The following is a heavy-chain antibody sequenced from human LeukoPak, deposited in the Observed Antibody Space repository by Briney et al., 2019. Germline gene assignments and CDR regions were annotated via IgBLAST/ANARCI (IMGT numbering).Heavy chain of an antibody. J-gene: IGHJ4*02. CDR1: GFTFSTYT. V-gene: IGHV3-48*04. Sequence: PGGSLRLSCAASGFTFSTYTFNWVRQAPGKGLEWLSYISSGGITIFYADSVKGRFTISRDNAKNSLYLHMNSLKAEDTAVYYCARDFDYGGYIDFWGQGTLVTVSS. CDR3: ARDFDYGGYIDF. D-gene: IGHD4-23*01. CDR2: ISSGGITI.